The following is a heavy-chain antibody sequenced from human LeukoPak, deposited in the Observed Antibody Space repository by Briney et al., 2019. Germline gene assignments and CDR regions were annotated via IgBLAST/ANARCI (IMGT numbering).Heavy chain of an antibody. Sequence: GGSLRLSCAASGFTFSSYWMHWVRQAPGKGLVWVSRINSDGSSTSYADSVKGRFTISRDNAKNTLYLQMNSLRAEDTAVYYCAKDRGSGWGNYFDYWGQGTLVTVSS. CDR2: INSDGSST. V-gene: IGHV3-74*01. J-gene: IGHJ4*02. CDR1: GFTFSSYW. CDR3: AKDRGSGWGNYFDY. D-gene: IGHD6-19*01.